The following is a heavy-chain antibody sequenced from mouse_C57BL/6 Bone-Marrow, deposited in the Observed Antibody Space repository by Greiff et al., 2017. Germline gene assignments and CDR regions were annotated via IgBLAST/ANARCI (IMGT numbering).Heavy chain of an antibody. D-gene: IGHD4-1*01. Sequence: VMLVESGAELARPGASVKLSCKASGYTFTSYGISWVKQRTGQGLEWIGEIYPRSGNTYYNEKFKGKATLTADKSSSTAYMELRSLTSEDSAVYFCARWETGTGFAYWGQGTLVTVSA. J-gene: IGHJ3*01. CDR2: IYPRSGNT. CDR1: GYTFTSYG. CDR3: ARWETGTGFAY. V-gene: IGHV1-81*01.